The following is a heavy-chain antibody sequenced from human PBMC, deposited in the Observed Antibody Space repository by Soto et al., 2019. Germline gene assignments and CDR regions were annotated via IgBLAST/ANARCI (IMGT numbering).Heavy chain of an antibody. CDR1: GFTFSSYG. CDR3: AKDRRAGGNYGFYSDF. CDR2: SSATGAGT. D-gene: IGHD1-7*01. V-gene: IGHV3-23*01. Sequence: EVQLLESGGGLVQPGGSLRLSCAASGFTFSSYGMTWVRQAPGKGLEWVSFSSATGAGTYYADSVKGRFTISRDNSKNTLYLPMTSRRADDTAVYYCAKDRRAGGNYGFYSDFWGQGALVIVSS. J-gene: IGHJ4*02.